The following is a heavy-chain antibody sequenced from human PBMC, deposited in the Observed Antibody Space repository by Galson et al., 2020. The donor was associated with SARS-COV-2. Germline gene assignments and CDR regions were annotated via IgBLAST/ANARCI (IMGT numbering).Heavy chain of an antibody. CDR1: GGSFSGYY. J-gene: IGHJ4*02. Sequence: PSETLSLTCAVYGGSFSGYYWSWIRQPPGKGLEWIGEINPSGSTNYNPSPKSRVTMSVETSKNQFSLKLTSVTAADTAVYYCARGRTEITMIVVVFTSSSINFDYWGQGTPVTVSS. D-gene: IGHD3-22*01. V-gene: IGHV4-34*01. CDR3: ARGRTEITMIVVVFTSSSINFDY. CDR2: INPSGST.